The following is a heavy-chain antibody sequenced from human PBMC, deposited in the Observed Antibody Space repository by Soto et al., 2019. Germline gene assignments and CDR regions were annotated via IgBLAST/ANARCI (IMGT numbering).Heavy chain of an antibody. V-gene: IGHV4-4*02. CDR2: INHSGST. D-gene: IGHD2-21*01. Sequence: SETLSLTCAVSGDSISSSKWLNWVRQPPGKGLEWIGEINHSGSTNYNPSLKSRVTISVDTSKNQFSLKLSSVTAADTAVYYCARGKLRFPLGYWGQGTLVTVPQ. CDR1: GDSISSSKW. J-gene: IGHJ4*02. CDR3: ARGKLRFPLGY.